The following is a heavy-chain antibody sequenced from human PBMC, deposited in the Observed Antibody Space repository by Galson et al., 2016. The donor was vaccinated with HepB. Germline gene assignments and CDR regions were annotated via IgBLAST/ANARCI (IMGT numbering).Heavy chain of an antibody. D-gene: IGHD1-1*01. CDR3: AKDVHVRAGGSFGLDV. CDR1: GFTITTYA. V-gene: IGHV3-23*01. J-gene: IGHJ6*02. CDR2: ITGSLGKT. Sequence: SLRLSCAASGFTITTYAISWVRQAPGKGLEWVSIITGSLGKTYYADSVKGRFTISRDTSKNRLYLHMEGLRVEDTAVYYCAKDVHVRAGGSFGLDVWGQGTTVTVSS.